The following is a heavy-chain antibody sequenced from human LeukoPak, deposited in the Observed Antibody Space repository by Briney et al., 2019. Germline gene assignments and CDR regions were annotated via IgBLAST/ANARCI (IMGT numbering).Heavy chain of an antibody. V-gene: IGHV1-46*01. CDR2: INPSGGST. J-gene: IGHJ4*02. Sequence: GASVKVSCKASGYTFTSYYMHWVRQAPGQGLEWMGIINPSGGSTSYAQKFQGRVTITADESTSTAYMELSSLRSEDTAVYYCARDQGYRYGYGDFDYWGQGTLVTVSS. D-gene: IGHD5-18*01. CDR1: GYTFTSYY. CDR3: ARDQGYRYGYGDFDY.